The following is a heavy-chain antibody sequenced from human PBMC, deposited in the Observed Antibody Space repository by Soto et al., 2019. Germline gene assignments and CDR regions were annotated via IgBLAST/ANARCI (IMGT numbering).Heavy chain of an antibody. CDR3: ARVIRIAVAGVPVGDY. V-gene: IGHV1-18*01. CDR1: GYTFTSYG. CDR2: ISPYNGNT. J-gene: IGHJ4*02. D-gene: IGHD6-19*01. Sequence: QVQLVQSGAEVKKPGASVKVSCKASGYTFTSYGISWVRQAPGQGLEWMGWISPYNGNTNYAQKLQGKVTMTTDTPTSTADMELRSLRSDDTAVYYCARVIRIAVAGVPVGDYWGQGTLVTVSS.